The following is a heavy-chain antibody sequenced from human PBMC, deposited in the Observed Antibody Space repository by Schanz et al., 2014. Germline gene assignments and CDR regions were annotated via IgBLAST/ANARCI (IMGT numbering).Heavy chain of an antibody. V-gene: IGHV3-21*04. CDR3: AKDPSHGDYDYYFDY. D-gene: IGHD3-22*01. CDR2: ISSSSSYI. J-gene: IGHJ4*02. Sequence: VQLVESGGGVVQPGRSLRLSCAASGFIFSSYGLHWVRQAPGKGLEWVSSISSSSSYIYYADSVKGRFTISRDNAKNSLYLQMNSLRAEDTAVYYCAKDPSHGDYDYYFDYWGQGTLVTVSS. CDR1: GFIFSSYG.